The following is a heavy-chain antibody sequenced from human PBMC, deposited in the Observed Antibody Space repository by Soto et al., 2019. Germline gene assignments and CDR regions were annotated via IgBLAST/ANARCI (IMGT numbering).Heavy chain of an antibody. J-gene: IGHJ4*02. V-gene: IGHV4-59*01. CDR3: ARRYGASFDY. D-gene: IGHD4-17*01. Sequence: SETLSLTCTVSGGSISSYYWSWIRQPPGKGLEWIGYIYYSGSTNYNPSLKSRVTISVDTSKNQFSLRLSSLTAADTAVYYCARRYGASFDYWGQGTLVTVSS. CDR2: IYYSGST. CDR1: GGSISSYY.